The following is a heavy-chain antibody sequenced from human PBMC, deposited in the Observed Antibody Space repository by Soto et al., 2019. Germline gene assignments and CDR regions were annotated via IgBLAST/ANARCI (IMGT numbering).Heavy chain of an antibody. CDR1: GGSISSGGYS. CDR2: IYHSGST. CDR3: ARVVEDCSGGSCYVWFDP. Sequence: TSETLSLTCAVSGGSISSGGYSWSWIRQPPGKGLEWIGYIYHSGSTYYNPSLKSRVTISVDRSKNQFSLKLSSVTAADTAVYYCARVVEDCSGGSCYVWFDPWGQGTLVTVSS. D-gene: IGHD2-15*01. V-gene: IGHV4-30-2*01. J-gene: IGHJ5*02.